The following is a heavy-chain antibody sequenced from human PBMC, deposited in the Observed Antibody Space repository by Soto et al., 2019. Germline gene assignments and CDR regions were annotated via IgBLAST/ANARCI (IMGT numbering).Heavy chain of an antibody. CDR2: INHSGST. D-gene: IGHD3-9*01. Sequence: SETLSLTCAVYGGSFSGYYWSWIRQPPGKGLEWIGEINHSGSTNYNPSLKSRVTISVDTSKNQFSLKLSSVTAADTAVYYCAREPARYFDWLPAYYFDYWGQGTLVTVSS. CDR1: GGSFSGYY. CDR3: AREPARYFDWLPAYYFDY. V-gene: IGHV4-34*01. J-gene: IGHJ4*02.